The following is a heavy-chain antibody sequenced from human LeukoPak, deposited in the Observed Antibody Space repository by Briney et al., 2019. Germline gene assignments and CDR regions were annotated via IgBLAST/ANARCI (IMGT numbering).Heavy chain of an antibody. CDR3: ARMNYISTGWGAPFDY. V-gene: IGHV3-48*04. CDR1: GFTFSSYS. D-gene: IGHD1-7*01. J-gene: IGHJ4*02. CDR2: IRGSGSTI. Sequence: GGSLRLSCAASGFTFSSYSMNWVRQAPGKGLEWLSYIRGSGSTIYYTDSVKGRFTISRDNAKNSLYLQMNSLRAEDTAVYYCARMNYISTGWGAPFDYWGQGTLVTVSS.